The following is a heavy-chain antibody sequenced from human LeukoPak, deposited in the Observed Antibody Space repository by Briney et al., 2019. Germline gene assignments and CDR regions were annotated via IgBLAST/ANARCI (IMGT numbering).Heavy chain of an antibody. V-gene: IGHV1-18*01. J-gene: IGHJ5*02. D-gene: IGHD6-6*01. CDR1: GYTFTSYG. Sequence: ASVKVSCKASGYTFTSYGISWVRQAPGQGLEWMGWISAYNGNKNYAQKLQGRVTITTDTSTSTAYMEMRSLRSDDTAVYFCAWTRRPGSHLIAARRPYCFDPWGQGTLVSVSS. CDR3: AWTRRPGSHLIAARRPYCFDP. CDR2: ISAYNGNK.